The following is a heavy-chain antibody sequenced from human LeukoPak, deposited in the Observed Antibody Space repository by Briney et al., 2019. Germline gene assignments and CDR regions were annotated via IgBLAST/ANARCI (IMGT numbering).Heavy chain of an antibody. J-gene: IGHJ5*02. CDR1: GGSFSGYY. Sequence: SETLSLTCAVYGGSFSGYYWSRIRQPPGKGLEWIGEINHSGSTNYNPSLKSRVTISVDTSKNQFSLKLSSVTAADTAVYYCARAYSYGLLDWFDPWGQGTLVTVSS. CDR3: ARAYSYGLLDWFDP. V-gene: IGHV4-34*01. CDR2: INHSGST. D-gene: IGHD5-18*01.